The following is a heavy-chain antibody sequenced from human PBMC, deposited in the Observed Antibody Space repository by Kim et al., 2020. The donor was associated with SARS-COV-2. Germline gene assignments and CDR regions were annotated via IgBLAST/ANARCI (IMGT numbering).Heavy chain of an antibody. CDR2: FDPEDGET. J-gene: IGHJ3*02. Sequence: ASVKVSCKVSGYTLTELSMHWVRQAPGKGLEWMGGFDPEDGETIYAQKFQGRVTMTEDTSTDTAYMELSSLRSEDTAVYYCATDIEMATIMGRDAFDIWGQGTMVTVSS. CDR3: ATDIEMATIMGRDAFDI. CDR1: GYTLTELS. D-gene: IGHD5-12*01. V-gene: IGHV1-24*01.